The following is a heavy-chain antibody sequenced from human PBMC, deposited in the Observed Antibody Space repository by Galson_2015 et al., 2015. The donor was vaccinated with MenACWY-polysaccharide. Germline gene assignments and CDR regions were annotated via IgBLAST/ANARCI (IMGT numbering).Heavy chain of an antibody. CDR1: GFSFRRYW. CDR3: ARDTGVSRTDDWSFDL. Sequence: SLRLSCAASGFSFRRYWVSWVRQAPGKGLEWVADIKQDGSEEYYVDSVKGRFAISRDNARNSLYLQMNSLRAEDTAVYFCARDTGVSRTDDWSFDLWGRGSQVTVSS. V-gene: IGHV3-7*01. CDR2: IKQDGSEE. J-gene: IGHJ2*01. D-gene: IGHD1-7*01.